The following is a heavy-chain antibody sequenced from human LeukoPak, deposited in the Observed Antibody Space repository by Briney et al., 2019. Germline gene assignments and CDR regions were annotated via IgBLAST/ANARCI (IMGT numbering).Heavy chain of an antibody. CDR3: ATQWSVGGPTWNYMDV. CDR2: TSGGGDTT. J-gene: IGHJ6*03. D-gene: IGHD2-15*01. CDR1: GFTFSNYA. Sequence: GGSLRLSCAASGFTFSNYAMTWVRQASGKGLEWVSGTSGGGDTTHYADSVKGRFTISRDNSKNMVYLQMDSLRAEDTAVYYCATQWSVGGPTWNYMDVWGKGTTVTVSS. V-gene: IGHV3-23*01.